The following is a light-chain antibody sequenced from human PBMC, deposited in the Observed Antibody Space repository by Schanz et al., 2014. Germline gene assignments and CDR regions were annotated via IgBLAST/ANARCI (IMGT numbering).Light chain of an antibody. CDR3: SSFRDGWNFVV. J-gene: IGLJ3*02. CDR1: SSDVGGYNY. Sequence: QSALTQPASVSGSPGQSITISCTGTSSDVGGYNYVSWYQQHPGKAPKLMIYEGSKRPSGVSDRFSGSKSGNTASLTISGLQADDEAEYHCSSFRDGWNFVVFGGGTKLTVL. CDR2: EGS. V-gene: IGLV2-23*03.